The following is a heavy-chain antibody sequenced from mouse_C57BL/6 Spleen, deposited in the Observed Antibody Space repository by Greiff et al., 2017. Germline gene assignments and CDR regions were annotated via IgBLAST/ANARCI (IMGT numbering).Heavy chain of an antibody. CDR1: GFSLTSYG. CDR3: ARQLYDARYAMDY. CDR2: IWSDGST. J-gene: IGHJ4*01. V-gene: IGHV2-6-1*01. Sequence: VKLVESGPGLVAPSQSLSIPCPVSGFSLTSYGVHWVRQPPGKGLEWLVVIWSDGSTTYNSALKSRLRISKDNPKSQVFLKMNSLQTDDTAMYYCARQLYDARYAMDYWGQGTSVTVSS. D-gene: IGHD2-3*01.